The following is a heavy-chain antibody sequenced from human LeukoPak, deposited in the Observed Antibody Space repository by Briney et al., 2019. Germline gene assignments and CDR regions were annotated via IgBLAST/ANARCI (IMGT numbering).Heavy chain of an antibody. CDR2: IYYSGST. CDR3: ARPVSGSGWYVGKPYNFDY. D-gene: IGHD6-19*01. Sequence: PSETLSLTCTVSGGSISSSSYYWGWIRQPPGKGLEWIGSIYYSGSTYYNPSLQSRVTISVDTSKNQFSLKLSSVTAADTAVYYCARPVSGSGWYVGKPYNFDYWGQGTLVTVSS. CDR1: GGSISSSSYY. V-gene: IGHV4-39*07. J-gene: IGHJ4*02.